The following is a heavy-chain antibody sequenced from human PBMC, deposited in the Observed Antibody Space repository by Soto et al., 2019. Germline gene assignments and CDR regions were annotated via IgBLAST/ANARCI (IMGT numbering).Heavy chain of an antibody. V-gene: IGHV4-31*03. D-gene: IGHD4-17*01. CDR1: GGSVTSGGYY. J-gene: IGHJ3*02. CDR2: ISFTGST. Sequence: KSSETLSLTCTVSGGSVTSGGYYWTWIGQRPGEGLEWLAYISFTGSTYYTPSLKIRLTISVDSSKKQLTRKLTSVTAADTSMYYWARHRRTVTTRRACDIWGQGTMVTVSS. CDR3: ARHRRTVTTRRACDI.